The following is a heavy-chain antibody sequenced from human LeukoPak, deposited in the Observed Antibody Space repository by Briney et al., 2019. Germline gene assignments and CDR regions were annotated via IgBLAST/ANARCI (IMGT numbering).Heavy chain of an antibody. CDR2: ITSSSIYT. CDR3: ASQGDYAYGDYN. D-gene: IGHD4-17*01. Sequence: GGSLRLSCAASGFTFSTHSMNWARQATGKGLEWVSSITSSSIYTYYADSVKGRFTISGDNAKNSLYLQMNRLRAEYTAVYYCASQGDYAYGDYNWGQGALVTVSS. CDR1: GFTFSTHS. J-gene: IGHJ4*02. V-gene: IGHV3-21*01.